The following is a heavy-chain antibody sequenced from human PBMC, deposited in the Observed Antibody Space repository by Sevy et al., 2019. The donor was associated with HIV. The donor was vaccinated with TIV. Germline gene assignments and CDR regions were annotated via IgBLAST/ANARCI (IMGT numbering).Heavy chain of an antibody. Sequence: SETLSLTCTVSGGSVRSGGSSWGWIRQPPGKGLEWIGYIYSSGSTISNPSLESRVSMSVNTSKNQVSLKLASVTAADTAVYYCARSPDSTGYYPAFDIWGQGTMVTVSS. V-gene: IGHV4-61*08. D-gene: IGHD3-22*01. CDR1: GGSVRSGGSS. CDR3: ARSPDSTGYYPAFDI. CDR2: IYSSGST. J-gene: IGHJ3*02.